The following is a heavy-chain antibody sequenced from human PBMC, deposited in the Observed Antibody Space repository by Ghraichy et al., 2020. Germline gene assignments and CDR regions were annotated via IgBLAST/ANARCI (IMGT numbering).Heavy chain of an antibody. CDR3: ARSSYDSSGYYHDAFDI. CDR2: INHSGTT. J-gene: IGHJ3*02. Sequence: SQTLSLTCAVHCGSFSGYYWSWIRQPPGKGLEWIGEINHSGTTNYNPSLKSRVTISVDTSKNHFSLKLSSLTAADTAVYYCARSSYDSSGYYHDAFDIWGQGTMVTVSS. D-gene: IGHD3-22*01. CDR1: CGSFSGYY. V-gene: IGHV4-34*01.